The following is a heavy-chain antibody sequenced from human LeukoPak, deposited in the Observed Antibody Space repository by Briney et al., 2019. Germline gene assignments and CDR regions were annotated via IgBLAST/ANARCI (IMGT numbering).Heavy chain of an antibody. D-gene: IGHD2-15*01. J-gene: IGHJ4*02. V-gene: IGHV4-39*07. CDR3: AREEVGSLVVEDY. CDR1: GGSISSSSYY. CDR2: INHSGST. Sequence: SETLSLTCTVSGGSISSSSYYWGWIRQPPGKGLEWIGEINHSGSTNYNPSLKSRVTISVDTSKNQFSLKLSSVTAADTAVYYCAREEVGSLVVEDYWGQGTLVTVSS.